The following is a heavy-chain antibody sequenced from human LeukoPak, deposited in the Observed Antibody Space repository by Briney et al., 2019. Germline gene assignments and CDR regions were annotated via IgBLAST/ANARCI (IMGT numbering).Heavy chain of an antibody. V-gene: IGHV4-4*02. D-gene: IGHD5-18*01. CDR3: ARAPRGYSYGSFDY. CDR1: GGSISSSNW. CDR2: IYHSGST. J-gene: IGHJ4*02. Sequence: PSETLSLTCAVSGGSISSSNWWSWVRQPPGKGLEWIGEIYHSGSTNYNPSLKSRVTISVDKSKNQFSLKLSSVTAADTAVYYCARAPRGYSYGSFDYWGQGTLVTVSS.